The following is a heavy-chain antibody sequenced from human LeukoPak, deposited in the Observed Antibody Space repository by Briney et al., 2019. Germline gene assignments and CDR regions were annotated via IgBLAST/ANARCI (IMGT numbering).Heavy chain of an antibody. CDR2: ISSSSSYI. CDR3: VSQTMVRGVPPTHYYYYGMDV. CDR1: GFTFSCYS. Sequence: PGGSLRLSCAASGFTFSCYSMNWVRQAPGKGLEWVSSISSSSSYIYYADSVKGRFTISRDNAKNSLYLQMNSLRAEDTAVYYCVSQTMVRGVPPTHYYYYGMDVWGKGTAVTVSS. J-gene: IGHJ6*04. D-gene: IGHD3-10*01. V-gene: IGHV3-21*01.